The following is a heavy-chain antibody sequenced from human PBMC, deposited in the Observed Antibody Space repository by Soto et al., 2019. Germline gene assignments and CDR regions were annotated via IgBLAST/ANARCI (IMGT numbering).Heavy chain of an antibody. Sequence: SGPTLVNPTQTLTLTCTFSGFSLSTSGVGVGWIRQPPGKALEWLALIYWDDDKRYSPSLKSRLTIPKDTSKNPFALTLTNLAPVDTATYYCAHILCSGCSCYSGSAFDIWGQGTMVTVSS. CDR1: GFSLSTSGVG. D-gene: IGHD2-15*01. V-gene: IGHV2-5*02. J-gene: IGHJ3*02. CDR2: IYWDDDK. CDR3: AHILCSGCSCYSGSAFDI.